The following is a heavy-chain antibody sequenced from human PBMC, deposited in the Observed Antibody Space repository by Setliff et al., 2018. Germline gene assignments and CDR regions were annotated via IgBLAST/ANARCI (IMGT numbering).Heavy chain of an antibody. J-gene: IGHJ4*02. CDR3: AKDPAAESGWLYYFDY. CDR1: GFTFSKYA. Sequence: GESLRLSCVASGFTFSKYAVTWVRQAPGKGPEWVAAITGSGGNIFYADSVRGRFTISRDNSNNTLFLQMDSLRAEDTAIYYCAKDPAAESGWLYYFDYWGQGTLVTVSS. V-gene: IGHV3-23*01. CDR2: ITGSGGNI. D-gene: IGHD6-19*01.